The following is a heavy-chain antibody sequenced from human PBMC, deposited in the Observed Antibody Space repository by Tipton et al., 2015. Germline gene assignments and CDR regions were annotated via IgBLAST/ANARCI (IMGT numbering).Heavy chain of an antibody. D-gene: IGHD3-22*01. CDR1: GYSFTSYG. CDR2: ISAYNGNT. J-gene: IGHJ4*02. V-gene: IGHV1-18*01. Sequence: QSGAEVKKPGASVKVSCKASGYSFTSYGISWVRQAPGQGLEWMGWISAYNGNTNYAQKLHGRVTMTTDTSTSTAYMELRSLRSDDTAVYYCARDPHYFESRAYYPRYWGQGTLVTVSS. CDR3: ARDPHYFESRAYYPRY.